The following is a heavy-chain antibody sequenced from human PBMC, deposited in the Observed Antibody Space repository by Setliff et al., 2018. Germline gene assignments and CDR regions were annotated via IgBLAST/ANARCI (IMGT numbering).Heavy chain of an antibody. D-gene: IGHD2-15*01. J-gene: IGHJ4*02. Sequence: PSETLSLTCTVSGASLSSGTYYWGWIRQPPGKGLEWTGEIKHSGSTNYNPSLKSRVTISVDTSRDQFSLKLSAITAADTAVYYCARSDGGSSGLDYWGQGTQVTVSS. CDR2: IKHSGST. V-gene: IGHV4-39*07. CDR3: ARSDGGSSGLDY. CDR1: GASLSSGTYY.